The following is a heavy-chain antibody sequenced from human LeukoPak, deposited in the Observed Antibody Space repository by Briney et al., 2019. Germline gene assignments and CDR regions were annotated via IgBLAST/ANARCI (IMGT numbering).Heavy chain of an antibody. D-gene: IGHD3-16*01. V-gene: IGHV3-30*18. Sequence: GRSLRLSCAASGFTFSSYGMHWVRQAPGKGLEWVAVISYDGSNKYYADSVKGRFTISRDNSKNTLYLQMNSLRAEDTALYYCAKDISAWGAFDIWGQGTMVTVSS. CDR1: GFTFSSYG. J-gene: IGHJ3*02. CDR3: AKDISAWGAFDI. CDR2: ISYDGSNK.